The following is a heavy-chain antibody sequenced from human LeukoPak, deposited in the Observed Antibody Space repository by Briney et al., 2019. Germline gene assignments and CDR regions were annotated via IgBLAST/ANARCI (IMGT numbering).Heavy chain of an antibody. CDR1: GFSVAQKY. CDR3: AKRGYCGSTTCFDH. Sequence: GGSLRLSCAPSGFSVAQKYMTWVRQAPGKGLEWVSILYSGDNTWYADSVKGRFTIYRDVSKNIMYFQMNALSGGDTAVYYCAKRGYCGSTTCFDHWGQGTLVTVFS. J-gene: IGHJ4*02. D-gene: IGHD2-2*01. CDR2: LYSGDNT. V-gene: IGHV3-66*01.